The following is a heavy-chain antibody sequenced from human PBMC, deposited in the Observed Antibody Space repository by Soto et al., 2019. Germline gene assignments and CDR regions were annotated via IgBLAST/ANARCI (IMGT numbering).Heavy chain of an antibody. CDR2: VYHTGAT. Sequence: QVQLQESGPGLVEPSQTLSLVCSVSGDPLSYGGYYWSWLRQSPGKALEWIGFVYHTGATYYHPSLESRVTMAVDMSKNDFSLKLTSVTAAETATYYCAREGHSSGEWFDPWGQGILVTVSS. J-gene: IGHJ5*02. D-gene: IGHD1-26*01. V-gene: IGHV4-31*03. CDR1: GDPLSYGGYY. CDR3: AREGHSSGEWFDP.